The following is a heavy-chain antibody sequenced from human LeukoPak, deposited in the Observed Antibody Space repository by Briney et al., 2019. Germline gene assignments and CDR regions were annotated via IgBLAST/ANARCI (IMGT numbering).Heavy chain of an antibody. CDR1: GGSISQYY. J-gene: IGHJ2*01. CDR2: VYRSGNT. V-gene: IGHV4-59*01. CDR3: ARVKDFAYSFFDL. Sequence: SETLSLTCTLSGGSISQYYWSWIRQPPGKGPEWLGYVYRSGNTNYNPSLKSRVTISVDTSKNHFSLNLTSVTAADTAVYYCARVKDFAYSFFDLWGRGTLVTVSS.